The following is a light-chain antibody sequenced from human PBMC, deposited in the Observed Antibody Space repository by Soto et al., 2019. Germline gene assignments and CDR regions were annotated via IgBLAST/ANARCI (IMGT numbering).Light chain of an antibody. CDR3: HQRSNWVT. Sequence: EIVLTQSPATLSLSPGERATLSCRASESISSYLAWYQQKPGQAPRLLIYDASNRATGIPARFSGSGSGTDFTLAISSREPEDFAIYFCHQRSNWVTFGGGTKVEIK. CDR2: DAS. CDR1: ESISSY. V-gene: IGKV3-11*01. J-gene: IGKJ4*01.